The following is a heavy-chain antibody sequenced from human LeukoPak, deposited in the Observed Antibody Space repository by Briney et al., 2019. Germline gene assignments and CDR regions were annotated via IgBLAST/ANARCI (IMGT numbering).Heavy chain of an antibody. CDR2: ISGSGGST. D-gene: IGHD4-17*01. Sequence: PGGTLRLSCAASGFTFSSYGMSWVRQAPGKGLEWVSAISGSGGSTYYADSVKGRFTISRDNSKNTLYLQMNSLRAEDTAVYYCAKGGYGDPFVYYYMDVWGKGTTVTVSS. J-gene: IGHJ6*03. CDR1: GFTFSSYG. CDR3: AKGGYGDPFVYYYMDV. V-gene: IGHV3-23*01.